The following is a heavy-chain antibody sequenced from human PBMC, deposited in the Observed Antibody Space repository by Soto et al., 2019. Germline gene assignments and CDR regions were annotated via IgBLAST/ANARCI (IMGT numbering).Heavy chain of an antibody. V-gene: IGHV4-30-4*01. J-gene: IGHJ4*02. Sequence: PSETLSLTCTVSGGSISSGDYYWSWIRQPPGEGLEWIGYIYYSGSTYYNPSLKSRVTISVDTSKNQFSLKLSSVTAADTAVYYCAREGGDLRDDYWGQGTLVTVSS. D-gene: IGHD1-26*01. CDR2: IYYSGST. CDR3: AREGGDLRDDY. CDR1: GGSISSGDYY.